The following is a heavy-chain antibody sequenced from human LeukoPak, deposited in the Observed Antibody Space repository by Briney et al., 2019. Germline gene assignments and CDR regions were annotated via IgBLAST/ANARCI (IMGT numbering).Heavy chain of an antibody. Sequence: SETLSLTCAVYGGSFSGYYWSWIRQPPGKGLDWIGEINHSGNTNYNPSLKSRVSISVDTSKNQFSLKLSSVTAADTAVYYCARGLSGSGNYYLFPYYGMDVWGQGTTVTVSS. J-gene: IGHJ6*02. D-gene: IGHD3-10*01. V-gene: IGHV4-34*01. CDR3: ARGLSGSGNYYLFPYYGMDV. CDR1: GGSFSGYY. CDR2: INHSGNT.